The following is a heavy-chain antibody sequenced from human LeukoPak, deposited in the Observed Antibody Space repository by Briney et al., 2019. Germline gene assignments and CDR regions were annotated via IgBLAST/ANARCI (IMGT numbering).Heavy chain of an antibody. V-gene: IGHV5-10-1*01. CDR1: GYSFTSYW. D-gene: IGHD2-2*01. CDR3: ARHVFYCSSIICYYNWFDP. Sequence: GESLKISCKGSGYSFTSYWISWVRQMPGKGLEWMGRIDPSDSYTNYSPSFQGHVTISADKSISTAYLQWSSLKASDTAMYYCARHVFYCSSIICYYNWFDPWGQGTLVTVSS. J-gene: IGHJ5*02. CDR2: IDPSDSYT.